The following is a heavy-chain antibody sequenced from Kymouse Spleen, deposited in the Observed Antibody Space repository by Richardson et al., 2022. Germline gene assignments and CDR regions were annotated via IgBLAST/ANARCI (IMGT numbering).Heavy chain of an antibody. CDR3: AREWQLVGYYYYGMDV. CDR2: ISSSSSYI. Sequence: EVQLVESGGGLVKPGGSLRLSCAASGFTFSSYSMNWVRQAPGKGLEWVSSISSSSSYIYYADSVKGRFTISRDNAKNSLYLQMNSLRAEDTAVYYCAREWQLVGYYYYGMDVWGQGTTVTVSS. J-gene: IGHJ6*02. V-gene: IGHV3-21*03. D-gene: IGHD6-6*01. CDR1: GFTFSSYS.